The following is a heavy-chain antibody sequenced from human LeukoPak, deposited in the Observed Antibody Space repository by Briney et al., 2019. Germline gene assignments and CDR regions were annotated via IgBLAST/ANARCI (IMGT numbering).Heavy chain of an antibody. D-gene: IGHD3-16*01. CDR2: INHSGST. J-gene: IGHJ4*02. Sequence: PSETLSLTCAVYGGSFSGYYWSWIRQPPGKGLEWIGEINHSGSTNYNPSLKSRVTISVDTSKNQFSLKLSSVTAADTAVYYCARGLKRITITFGARLDYWGQGTLVTVSS. CDR3: ARGLKRITITFGARLDY. CDR1: GGSFSGYY. V-gene: IGHV4-34*01.